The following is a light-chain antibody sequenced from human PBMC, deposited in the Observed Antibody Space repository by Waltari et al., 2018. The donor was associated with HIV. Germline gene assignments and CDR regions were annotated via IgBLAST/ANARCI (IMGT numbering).Light chain of an antibody. Sequence: DIQMTQSPSSLSVSVGDRVTISCRASQNIGNYLNWYQQKPGKAPQFLISSASSLQSGVPSRFTGSGSGTDFTLTISSLQPEDFATYYCQQSYITPLTFGPGTKVDVK. CDR3: QQSYITPLT. V-gene: IGKV1-39*01. CDR1: QNIGNY. J-gene: IGKJ3*01. CDR2: SAS.